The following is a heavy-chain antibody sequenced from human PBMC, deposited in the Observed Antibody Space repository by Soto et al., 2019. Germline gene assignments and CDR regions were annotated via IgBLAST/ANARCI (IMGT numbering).Heavy chain of an antibody. CDR3: AATTTVTTDYYYYSYMDV. J-gene: IGHJ6*03. CDR2: ISAYNGNT. D-gene: IGHD4-17*01. CDR1: GYTFTSYG. Sequence: GASXKVSCKASGYTFTSYGISWVRQAPGQGLEGMGWISAYNGNTNYAQKLQGRVTMTTDTSTSTAYMELRSLRSEDTAVSYCAATTTVTTDYYYYSYMDVWGKGTTVTVSS. V-gene: IGHV1-18*01.